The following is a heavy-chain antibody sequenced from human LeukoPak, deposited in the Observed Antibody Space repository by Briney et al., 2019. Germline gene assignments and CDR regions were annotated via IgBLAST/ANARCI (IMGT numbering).Heavy chain of an antibody. CDR2: ISPDGGTT. J-gene: IGHJ4*02. CDR3: ARVLPGGSCYDY. D-gene: IGHD2-15*01. Sequence: SLRLSCAASGFTFSIYALNWVRQAPGKGLEYVSAISPDGGTTYYADSVKGRFTISRDNSKNTLYLQMGSLRAEDMAVYYCARVLPGGSCYDYWGQGTLVTVSS. CDR1: GFTFSIYA. V-gene: IGHV3-64*02.